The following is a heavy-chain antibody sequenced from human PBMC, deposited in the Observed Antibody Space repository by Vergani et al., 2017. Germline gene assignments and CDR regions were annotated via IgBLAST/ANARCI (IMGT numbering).Heavy chain of an antibody. J-gene: IGHJ3*02. V-gene: IGHV2-70*15. CDR3: ARIDYRGALDI. CDR1: GFSLSTSGMC. D-gene: IGHD4-11*01. CDR2: IDWDDDK. Sequence: QVTLRESGPALVKPTQTLTLTCTFSGFSLSTSGMCVSWIRQPPGKALEWLARIDWDDDKYYSTSLKTRLTISKYTSKNQVVLTMTIMDPVDTATYYCARIDYRGALDIWGQGTMVTVSS.